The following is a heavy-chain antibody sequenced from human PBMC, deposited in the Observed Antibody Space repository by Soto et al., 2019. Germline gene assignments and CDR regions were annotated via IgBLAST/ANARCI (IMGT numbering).Heavy chain of an antibody. V-gene: IGHV3-74*01. J-gene: IGHJ4*02. D-gene: IGHD1-7*01. CDR2: INTNGRST. CDR3: TRGLENYSYFDY. Sequence: EVQLVESGGGLVQPGGSLRLSCAASGFTFSGYWMNWVRQAPGKGLEWVSRINTNGRSTVYADSVKGRFTISRDNAKNMLYVQMTSLRAEDTAVYYCTRGLENYSYFDYWGQGILVTVSS. CDR1: GFTFSGYW.